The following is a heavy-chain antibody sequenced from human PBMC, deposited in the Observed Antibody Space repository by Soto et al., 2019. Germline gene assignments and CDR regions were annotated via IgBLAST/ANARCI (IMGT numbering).Heavy chain of an antibody. Sequence: PXETLSLTCAVYGWSFSGYYWSWIRQPPGRGLEWIGEINHSGSTNYNPSLKSRVTISVDTSKNQFSLKLSSVTAADTAVYYCARGSSFHNDFWSGYYSGIGPGFDHWGQGTLVTVSS. CDR3: ARGSSFHNDFWSGYYSGIGPGFDH. D-gene: IGHD3-3*01. CDR1: GWSFSGYY. J-gene: IGHJ5*02. V-gene: IGHV4-34*01. CDR2: INHSGST.